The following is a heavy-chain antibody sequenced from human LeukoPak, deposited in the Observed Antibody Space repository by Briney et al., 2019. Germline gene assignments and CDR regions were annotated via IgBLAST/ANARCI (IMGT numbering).Heavy chain of an antibody. V-gene: IGHV3-30*14. CDR3: ARVGRGSYGY. CDR2: ISYDGSNK. D-gene: IGHD1-26*01. J-gene: IGHJ4*02. Sequence: GGSLRLSCAASGFTFSSYAMHWVRQAPGKGLEWVAVISYDGSNKYYADSVKGRFTISRDNSKNTLYLQMNSLRAEDTAVYYCARVGRGSYGYWGQGTLVTVSS. CDR1: GFTFSSYA.